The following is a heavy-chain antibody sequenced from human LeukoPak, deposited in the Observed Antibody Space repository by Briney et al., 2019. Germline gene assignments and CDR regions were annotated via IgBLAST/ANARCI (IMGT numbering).Heavy chain of an antibody. J-gene: IGHJ4*02. V-gene: IGHV3-23*01. D-gene: IGHD3-22*01. CDR2: ISGSGDNT. Sequence: PGGSLRLSCAASGFPFSSYAMSRVRQAPGKGLEWVSGISGSGDNTYYADSVKGRFTISRDNSKNTLYVQVNSLGTEDTAAYYCAKGSYYDSSGSFYFDYWGQGTLVTVSS. CDR3: AKGSYYDSSGSFYFDY. CDR1: GFPFSSYA.